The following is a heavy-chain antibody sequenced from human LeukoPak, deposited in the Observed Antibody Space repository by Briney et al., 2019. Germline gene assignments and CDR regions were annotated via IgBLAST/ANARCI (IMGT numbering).Heavy chain of an antibody. D-gene: IGHD4-17*01. CDR2: IYYSGST. Sequence: KPLETLSLTCTVSGGSISSGGYYWSWIRQHPGKGLEWIGYIYYSGSTYYNPSLKSRVTISVDTSKNQFSLKLSSVTAADTAVYYCARAPPTTVTEYYFDYWGQGTLVTVSS. CDR3: ARAPPTTVTEYYFDY. V-gene: IGHV4-31*03. CDR1: GGSISSGGYY. J-gene: IGHJ4*02.